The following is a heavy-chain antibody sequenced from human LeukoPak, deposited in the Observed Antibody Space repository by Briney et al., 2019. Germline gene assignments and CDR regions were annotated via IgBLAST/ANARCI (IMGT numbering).Heavy chain of an antibody. V-gene: IGHV1-69*05. CDR2: IIPIFGTA. J-gene: IGHJ4*02. D-gene: IGHD3-22*01. CDR1: GGTFISYA. Sequence: ASVKVSCKASGGTFISYAISWVRQAPGQGREWMGGIIPIFGTANYAQKFQGRVTITTDESTSTAYMELSSLRSEDTAVYYCASSQLHYYDSSGYPVNWGQGTLVTVSS. CDR3: ASSQLHYYDSSGYPVN.